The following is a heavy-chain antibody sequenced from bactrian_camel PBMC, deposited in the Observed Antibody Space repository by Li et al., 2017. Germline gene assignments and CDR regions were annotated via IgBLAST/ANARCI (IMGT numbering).Heavy chain of an antibody. D-gene: IGHD7*01. CDR3: AAESLCIWLHTYKN. J-gene: IGHJ4*01. CDR1: AGYTISADC. Sequence: HVQLVESGGGSVQAGGSLRLSCSASAGYTISADCMGWFRQAPGKEREAVAAVYTGGNGQITTYYRDSVKGRFTISQDNAKKTVYLHMNSLKPEDTAMYYCAAESLCIWLHTYKNWGQGTQVTVS. V-gene: IGHV3S1*01. CDR2: VYTGGNGQITT.